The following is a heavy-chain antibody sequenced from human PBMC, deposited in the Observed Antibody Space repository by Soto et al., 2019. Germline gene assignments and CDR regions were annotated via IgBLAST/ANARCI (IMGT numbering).Heavy chain of an antibody. D-gene: IGHD2-2*01. V-gene: IGHV1-58*02. CDR1: GFTFTSSA. CDR2: IVVGSGNT. CDR3: AAVPPSTSRYPPYYYYMDV. Sequence: SVKVSCKASGFTFTSSAMQWVRQARGQRLEWIGWIVVGSGNTNYAQKFQERVTITRDMSTSTAYMGLSSLRFEDTAVYYCAAVPPSTSRYPPYYYYMDVWGKGTTVTVSS. J-gene: IGHJ6*03.